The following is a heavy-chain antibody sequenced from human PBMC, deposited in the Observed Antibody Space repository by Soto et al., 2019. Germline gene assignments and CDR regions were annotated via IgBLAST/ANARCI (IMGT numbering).Heavy chain of an antibody. CDR2: IAVGSGYT. V-gene: IGHV1-58*01. Sequence: SVKVSCKASGFTFSSSAFQWVRQARGQRLEWIGWIAVGSGYTNYAQRFQDRVTLTRDMSTATTYMELSRLTSEDTAIYYCAADATAWQQMVPSDYWGQGTLVTVSS. CDR3: AADATAWQQMVPSDY. D-gene: IGHD2-8*01. CDR1: GFTFSSSA. J-gene: IGHJ4*02.